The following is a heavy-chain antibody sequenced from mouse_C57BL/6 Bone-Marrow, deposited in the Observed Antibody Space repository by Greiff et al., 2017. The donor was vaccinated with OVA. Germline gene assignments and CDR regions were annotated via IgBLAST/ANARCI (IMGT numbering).Heavy chain of an antibody. CDR2: IDPENGDT. J-gene: IGHJ2*01. Sequence: EVKVVESGAELVRPGASVKLSCTASGFNIKDDYMHWVKQRPEQGLEWIGWIDPENGDTEYAPKFQGKATITADTSSNTAYLQLSILTSEDTAVYYCTDGYYFDYWGQGTTLTVSS. CDR1: GFNIKDDY. V-gene: IGHV14-4*01. D-gene: IGHD2-3*01. CDR3: TDGYYFDY.